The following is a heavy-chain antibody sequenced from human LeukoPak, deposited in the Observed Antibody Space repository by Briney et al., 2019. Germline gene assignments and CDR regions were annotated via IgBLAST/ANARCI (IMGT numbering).Heavy chain of an antibody. V-gene: IGHV3-30*18. CDR3: AKDGVNWNSFDY. CDR1: GFTFTSYG. J-gene: IGHJ4*02. D-gene: IGHD1-20*01. CDR2: ISYDGSNK. Sequence: PGRSPRLSCAASGFTFTSYGMHWVRQAPGKGLEWVAVISYDGSNKYYADSVKGRFTISRDNSKNTLYLQMNSLRAEDTAVYYCAKDGVNWNSFDYWGQGTLVTVSS.